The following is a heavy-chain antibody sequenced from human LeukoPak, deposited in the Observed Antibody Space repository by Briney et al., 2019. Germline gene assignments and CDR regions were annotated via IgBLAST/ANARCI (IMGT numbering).Heavy chain of an antibody. D-gene: IGHD2-15*01. Sequence: SVKVSCKASGGTFSRYAISWVRQAPGQGLEWMGGIIPIFGTANYAQKFQGRVTITRDTSASTAYMELSSLRSEDTAVYYCARVEDCSGGSCYSQYWYFDLWGRGTLVTVSS. V-gene: IGHV1-69*05. CDR1: GGTFSRYA. CDR2: IIPIFGTA. J-gene: IGHJ2*01. CDR3: ARVEDCSGGSCYSQYWYFDL.